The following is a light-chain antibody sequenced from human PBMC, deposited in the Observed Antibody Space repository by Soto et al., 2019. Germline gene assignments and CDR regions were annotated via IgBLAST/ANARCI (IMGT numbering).Light chain of an antibody. J-gene: IGLJ2*01. CDR1: RSTIGGNT. CDR3: ATLDDNVKGVA. V-gene: IGLV1-44*01. Sequence: QSVLTQSPSVSGTPGQRVTISCSGSRSTIGGNTVNWYRHLPGAAPKLLIFNDRQRPAAVPDRYSCSKSGTSASLATSGLQSDDEGDYYCATLDDNVKGVAFGGGTKRTVL. CDR2: NDR.